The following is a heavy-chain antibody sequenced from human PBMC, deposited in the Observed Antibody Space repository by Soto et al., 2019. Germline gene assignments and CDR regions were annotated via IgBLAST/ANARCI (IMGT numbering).Heavy chain of an antibody. D-gene: IGHD3-3*01. CDR1: GFIFSDYG. J-gene: IGHJ2*01. CDR3: SKGAGGFGYFGL. Sequence: EVQLLESGGGLARPGGSLRLSCVASGFIFSDYGMTWVRQAPGKGLEWVATISASGGNIEYTDSLKGRFTISRDNSKNTVYLQLNGLTAGETAIYYRSKGAGGFGYFGLWGRGTLVTVSS. CDR2: ISASGGNI. V-gene: IGHV3-23*01.